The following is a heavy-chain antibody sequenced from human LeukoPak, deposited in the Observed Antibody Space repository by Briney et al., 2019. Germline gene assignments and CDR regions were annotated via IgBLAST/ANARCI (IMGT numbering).Heavy chain of an antibody. Sequence: AGGSLRLSCAASGFTFSSYSMSWVRQAPGKGLEWVSSISSRSGYIYYGDSVKGRFTISRDNAKNSLYLQMNSLRAEDTAVYYCARGSGWYYYYYGMDVWGQGTTVTVSS. CDR2: ISSRSGYI. J-gene: IGHJ6*02. CDR1: GFTFSSYS. V-gene: IGHV3-21*01. D-gene: IGHD6-19*01. CDR3: ARGSGWYYYYYGMDV.